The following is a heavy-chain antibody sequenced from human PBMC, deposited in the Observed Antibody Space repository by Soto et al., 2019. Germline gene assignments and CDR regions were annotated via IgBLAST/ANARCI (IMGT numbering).Heavy chain of an antibody. CDR3: ATGGYSYGQFRQEDFDY. Sequence: QVQLVASGGGVVQPGRSLRLSCAASGFTFSSYGMHWVRQAPGKGLEWVAVISYDGSNKYYADSVKGRFTISRDNSKNTLYLQMISLRAEDTAVYYCATGGYSYGQFRQEDFDYWGQGTLVTVSS. CDR1: GFTFSSYG. V-gene: IGHV3-30*03. J-gene: IGHJ4*02. D-gene: IGHD5-18*01. CDR2: ISYDGSNK.